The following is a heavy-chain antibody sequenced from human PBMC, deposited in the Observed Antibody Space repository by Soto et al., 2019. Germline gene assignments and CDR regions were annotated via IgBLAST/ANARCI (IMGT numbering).Heavy chain of an antibody. CDR2: IYYSGST. Sequence: SETLSLTCTVSGGSISSYYWSWIRQPPGKGLEWIGYIYYSGSTNYNPSLKSRVTISVDTSKNKFSLKLSSVTAADTAVYYCARVNSNYDFWSGYPDTSYYYYYGMDVWRQGTTVTASS. J-gene: IGHJ6*02. V-gene: IGHV4-59*01. CDR1: GGSISSYY. D-gene: IGHD3-3*01. CDR3: ARVNSNYDFWSGYPDTSYYYYYGMDV.